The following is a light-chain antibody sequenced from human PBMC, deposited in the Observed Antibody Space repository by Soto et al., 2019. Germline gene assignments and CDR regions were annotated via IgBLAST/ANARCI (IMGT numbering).Light chain of an antibody. V-gene: IGKV3-15*01. Sequence: EIVMTQSPATLSVSPGDTATLSCRANQSVSSNLAWYQQKPGQAPRLLIYGASSRATGIPARFSGSGSGTEFTLTISSLQSEDFAVYYCQQYNNWPRIFTFGPGTKLDIK. CDR3: QQYNNWPRIFT. CDR2: GAS. CDR1: QSVSSN. J-gene: IGKJ3*01.